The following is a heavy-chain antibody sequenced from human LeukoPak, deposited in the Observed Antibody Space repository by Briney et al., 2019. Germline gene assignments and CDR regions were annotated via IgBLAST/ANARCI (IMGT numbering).Heavy chain of an antibody. Sequence: GGSLRLSCEGSGYSFSSFWMHWVRQAPGEGLVWVSRLNEDGGITNYADFAKGRFTISRDNARNTLYLQMNSLSADDTAVYYCTRDTGGRSAYWGQGALVTVSS. V-gene: IGHV3-74*01. CDR2: LNEDGGIT. CDR1: GYSFSSFW. D-gene: IGHD7-27*01. J-gene: IGHJ4*02. CDR3: TRDTGGRSAY.